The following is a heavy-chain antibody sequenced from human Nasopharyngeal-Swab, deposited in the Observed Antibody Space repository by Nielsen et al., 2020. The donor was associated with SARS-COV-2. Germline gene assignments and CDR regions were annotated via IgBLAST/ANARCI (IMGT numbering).Heavy chain of an antibody. CDR1: GFTFSSYN. D-gene: IGHD4-17*01. CDR3: ARVSTYGDYGPFDY. V-gene: IGHV3-21*01. Sequence: GGSLRLSCAASGFTFSSYNINWVRQAPGKGLEWVSSISSSSSYIYYADSVKGRFTISRDNAKNSLYLQMNSLRAEDTAVYYCARVSTYGDYGPFDYWGQGTLVTVSS. J-gene: IGHJ4*02. CDR2: ISSSSSYI.